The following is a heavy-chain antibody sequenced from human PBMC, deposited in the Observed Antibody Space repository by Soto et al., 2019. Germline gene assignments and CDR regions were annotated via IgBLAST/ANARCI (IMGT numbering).Heavy chain of an antibody. CDR2: IYHSGST. J-gene: IGHJ5*02. CDR3: ARATSSGYYLTGFDP. Sequence: PSETLSLTCTVSGGSISSSSYYWGWIRQPPGKGLEWIGYIYHSGSTYYNPSLKSRVTISVDRSKNQFSLKLSSVTAADTAVYYCARATSSGYYLTGFDPWGQGTLVTVSS. D-gene: IGHD3-22*01. V-gene: IGHV4-30-2*01. CDR1: GGSISSSSYY.